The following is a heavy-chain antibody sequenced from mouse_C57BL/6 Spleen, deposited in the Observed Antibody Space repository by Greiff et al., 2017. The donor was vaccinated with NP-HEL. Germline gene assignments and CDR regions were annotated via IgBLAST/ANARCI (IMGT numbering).Heavy chain of an antibody. Sequence: QVQLQQPGAELVRPGSSVKLSCKASGYTFTSYWMHWVKQRPIQGLEWIGKIDPSDSETNYNQKFKDKATLTVDKSASTAYMQLSSLTSEDSAVYYCARKDERYFDYWGQGTTLTVSS. V-gene: IGHV1-52*01. CDR1: GYTFTSYW. CDR2: IDPSDSET. J-gene: IGHJ2*01. CDR3: ARKDERYFDY.